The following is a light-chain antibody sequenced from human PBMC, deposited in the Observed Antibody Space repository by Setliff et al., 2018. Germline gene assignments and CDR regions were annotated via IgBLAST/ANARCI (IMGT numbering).Light chain of an antibody. CDR1: QSLLYSSNNKNY. V-gene: IGKV4-1*01. J-gene: IGKJ5*01. Sequence: DIVMTQSPDSLAVSLGERATINCKSSQSLLYSSNNKNYLAWYQQKPGQPPKLLIYWASTRESGVPDRFSGSGSGTDFTLTISSLQAEDVAVYYCQQYYNTPITFGQVTRLEIK. CDR3: QQYYNTPIT. CDR2: WAS.